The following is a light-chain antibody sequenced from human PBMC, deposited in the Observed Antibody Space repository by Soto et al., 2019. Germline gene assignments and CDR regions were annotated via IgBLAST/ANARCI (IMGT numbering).Light chain of an antibody. CDR2: DAS. J-gene: IGKJ1*01. Sequence: DIQLTKSPSTLSASVGDRVTITCRARQSISSWLAWYQQKPGKAPKLLIYDASSLESGVPSRFSGSGSGTEFTLTISSLQPDDFATYYCQQYNSYSWTFGQGTKVDIK. CDR1: QSISSW. V-gene: IGKV1-5*01. CDR3: QQYNSYSWT.